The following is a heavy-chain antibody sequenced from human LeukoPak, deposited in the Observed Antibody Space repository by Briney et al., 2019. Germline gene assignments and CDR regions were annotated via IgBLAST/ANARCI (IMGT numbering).Heavy chain of an antibody. D-gene: IGHD1-26*01. CDR3: ARGKSGSYGTKGY. CDR2: IKQDGSEK. Sequence: GGSLRLSCVASGFTFSSYWMSWVRQAPGKGLECVADIKQDGSEKYYVDSVKGRFTISRDNAKNSLYLQMNSLGVEDTAVYYCARGKSGSYGTKGYWGQGTLVTVSS. CDR1: GFTFSSYW. V-gene: IGHV3-7*01. J-gene: IGHJ4*02.